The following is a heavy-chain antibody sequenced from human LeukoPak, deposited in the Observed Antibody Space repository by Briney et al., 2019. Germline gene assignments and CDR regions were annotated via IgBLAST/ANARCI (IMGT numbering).Heavy chain of an antibody. CDR2: IHYSGST. CDR1: GGTISSYY. V-gene: IGHV4-59*08. D-gene: IGHD6-19*01. J-gene: IGHJ4*02. Sequence: SETLTLTCTVSGGTISSYYWNWIRQPPGKGLEWIGYIHYSGSTKYNPSLKSRVTISVDTSKNQFSLKLSSVTAADTAVYYCARWYSSGWAFDYWGQGTLVTVSS. CDR3: ARWYSSGWAFDY.